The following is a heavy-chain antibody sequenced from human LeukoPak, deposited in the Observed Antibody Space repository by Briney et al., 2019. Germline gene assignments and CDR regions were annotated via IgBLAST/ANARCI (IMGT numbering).Heavy chain of an antibody. CDR3: ARDGCSSTSCPPWNYYYYMDV. J-gene: IGHJ6*03. V-gene: IGHV1-2*02. CDR2: INPNSGGT. CDR1: GYTFTGYY. Sequence: ASVKVSCKASGYTFTGYYMHWVRQAPGQGLEWMGWINPNSGGTNYAQKFQGRVTMTRDTSISTAYMELSRLRSDDTAVYYCARDGCSSTSCPPWNYYYYMDVWGKGTKVTVSS. D-gene: IGHD2-2*01.